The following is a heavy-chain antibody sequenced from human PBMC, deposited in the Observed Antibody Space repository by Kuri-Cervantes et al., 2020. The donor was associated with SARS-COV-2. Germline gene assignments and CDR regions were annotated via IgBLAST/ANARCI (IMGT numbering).Heavy chain of an antibody. CDR1: GGPISSYY. J-gene: IGHJ5*02. Sequence: SETLSLTCTVSGGPISSYYWSWIRQPPGKGLEWTGYIYYSGSTNYNPSLKSRVTISVDTSKNQFSLKLSSVTAADTAVYYCARGGYGDYLSWGQGTLVTVSS. CDR2: IYYSGST. D-gene: IGHD4-17*01. V-gene: IGHV4-59*01. CDR3: ARGGYGDYLS.